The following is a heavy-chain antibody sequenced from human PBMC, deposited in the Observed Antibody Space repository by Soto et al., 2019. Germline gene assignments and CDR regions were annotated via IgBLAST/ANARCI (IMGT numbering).Heavy chain of an antibody. V-gene: IGHV1-18*01. Sequence: ASVKVSCKASGYTFTSYGISWVRQAPGQGLEWMGWISAYNGNTNYAQKLQGRVTMTTDTSTSTAYMELRSLRSDDTAVYYCARLPMGYYDSSGYYYYYGMDVWGQGTTVTVSS. CDR2: ISAYNGNT. D-gene: IGHD3-22*01. CDR3: ARLPMGYYDSSGYYYYYGMDV. CDR1: GYTFTSYG. J-gene: IGHJ6*02.